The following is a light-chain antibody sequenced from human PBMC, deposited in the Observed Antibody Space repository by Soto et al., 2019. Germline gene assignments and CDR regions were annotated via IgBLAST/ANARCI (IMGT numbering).Light chain of an antibody. V-gene: IGKV3-20*01. Sequence: EVVLTQSPGTLSLSPGERATLSCRASQSVSNNYFAWYQQEPGQAPRLLIFGSSDRATGIPDRFSGSGSGTDFTLTISRLEPEDFAVYYCQQYGSSPPYTFGHGTKLEIK. CDR1: QSVSNNY. J-gene: IGKJ2*01. CDR2: GSS. CDR3: QQYGSSPPYT.